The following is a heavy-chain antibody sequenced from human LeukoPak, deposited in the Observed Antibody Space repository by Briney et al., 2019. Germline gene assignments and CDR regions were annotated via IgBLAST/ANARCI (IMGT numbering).Heavy chain of an antibody. CDR3: AKNRVVASIGSFDY. D-gene: IGHD5-12*01. CDR2: IYGSGGST. CDR1: GFTFSTYV. J-gene: IGHJ4*02. Sequence: PGGSLRLSCTASGFTFSTYVSWFRQAPGKGLEGVSGIYGSGGSTYYADSVKGRFTISRDNSKNTVYLQMNSLRDEDTAIYYCAKNRVVASIGSFDYWGQGTLVTVSS. V-gene: IGHV3-23*01.